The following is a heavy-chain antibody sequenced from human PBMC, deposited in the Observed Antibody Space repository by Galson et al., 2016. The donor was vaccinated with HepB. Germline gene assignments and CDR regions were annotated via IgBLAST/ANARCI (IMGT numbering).Heavy chain of an antibody. J-gene: IGHJ5*02. V-gene: IGHV4-34*01. D-gene: IGHD6-19*01. CDR2: INHGGSA. CDR1: GGSFSGYY. Sequence: SETLSLTCGVSGGSFSGYYGSWIRQPPGKGLEWIGEINHGGSANYNPSLKSRVTFSVDTSKNQFSLKLRSVTAADTAIYYYARTQAVAGPNWFDPWGQGTLVSVSS. CDR3: ARTQAVAGPNWFDP.